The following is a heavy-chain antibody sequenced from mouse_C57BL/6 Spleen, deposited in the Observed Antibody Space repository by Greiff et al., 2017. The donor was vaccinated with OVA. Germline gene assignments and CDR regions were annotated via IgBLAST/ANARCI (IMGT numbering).Heavy chain of an antibody. J-gene: IGHJ2*01. CDR1: GYTFTDYY. D-gene: IGHD1-1*01. V-gene: IGHV1-76*01. CDR2: IYPGSGNT. CDR3: ARSYYYGSSQYYFDY. Sequence: SGAELVRPGASVKLSCKASGYTFTDYYINWVKQRPGQGLEWIARIYPGSGNTYYNEKFKGKATLTAEKSSSTAYMQLSSLTSEDSAVYFCARSYYYGSSQYYFDYWGQGTTLTVSS.